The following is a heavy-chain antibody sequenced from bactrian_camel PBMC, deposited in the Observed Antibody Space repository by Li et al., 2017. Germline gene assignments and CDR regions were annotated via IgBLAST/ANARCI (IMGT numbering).Heavy chain of an antibody. J-gene: IGHJ4*01. CDR1: GWIYGSYC. D-gene: IGHD4*01. CDR2: IDSDGST. V-gene: IGHV3S53*01. Sequence: HVQLVESGGGSAQAGGSLRLSCVLSGWIYGSYCFGWFRQAPGQEREGAAAIDSDGSTSYADSVKGRFPISKDNAKNTLYLQMNSLKPGDTAMYYCAARECYNDYVSVRWDYTNWGRGTQVTVS. CDR3: AARECYNDYVSVRWDYTN.